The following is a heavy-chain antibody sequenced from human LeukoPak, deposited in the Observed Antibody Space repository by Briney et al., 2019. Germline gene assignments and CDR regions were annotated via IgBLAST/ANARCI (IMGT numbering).Heavy chain of an antibody. CDR3: ARGRGDY. CDR1: GGSFSGYY. J-gene: IGHJ4*02. V-gene: IGHV4-34*01. Sequence: PSEALSLTXAVYGGSFSGYYWSWIRQPPGKGLEWIGEINHSGSTNYNPSLKSRVTISVDTSKNQFSLKLSSVTAADTAVYYCARGRGDYWGQGTLVTVSS. CDR2: INHSGST.